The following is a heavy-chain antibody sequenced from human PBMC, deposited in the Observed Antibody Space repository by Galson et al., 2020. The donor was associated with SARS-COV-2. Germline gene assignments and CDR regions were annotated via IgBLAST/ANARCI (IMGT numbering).Heavy chain of an antibody. CDR2: IFSNDEK. CDR1: GFSLSNARMG. J-gene: IGHJ4*02. Sequence: SGPTLVKPTETLTLTCTVSGFSLSNARMGVSWIRQPQGKALEWLAHIFSNDEKSYSTSLKSRLTISKDTSKSQVVLTMTNMDPVDTATYYCARIKLRYFDWSPAVVDYWGQGTLVTVAS. D-gene: IGHD3-9*01. V-gene: IGHV2-26*01. CDR3: ARIKLRYFDWSPAVVDY.